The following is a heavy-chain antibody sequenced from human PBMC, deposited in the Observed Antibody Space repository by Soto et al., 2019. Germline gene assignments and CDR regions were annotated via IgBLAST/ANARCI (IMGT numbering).Heavy chain of an antibody. Sequence: GGSLRLSCSASVITSSSYGMDWFRHAPAKVLEWGAVISYDGSNKYYADSVKGRFTISRDNSKNTLYLQMNSLRAEDTAVYYCAKGVDYTAYYYYYYGMDVWGQGTTVTAP. CDR2: ISYDGSNK. J-gene: IGHJ6*02. D-gene: IGHD4-4*01. CDR1: VITSSSYG. CDR3: AKGVDYTAYYYYYYGMDV. V-gene: IGHV3-30*18.